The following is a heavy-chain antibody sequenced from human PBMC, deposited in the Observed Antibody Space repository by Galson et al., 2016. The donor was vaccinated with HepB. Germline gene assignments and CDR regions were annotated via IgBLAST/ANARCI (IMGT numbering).Heavy chain of an antibody. CDR3: ARGLGAAGLFDY. CDR2: IYYIGSS. Sequence: TLSLTCTVSGCSISSGGYYWTWIRQHPGKGLEWIGYIYYIGSSHYNPSLKTRVTISVDTSKNQFSRKLSSVTAADTAVYFCARGLGAAGLFDYWGQGTLVIVSS. J-gene: IGHJ4*02. CDR1: GCSISSGGYY. D-gene: IGHD6-13*01. V-gene: IGHV4-31*03.